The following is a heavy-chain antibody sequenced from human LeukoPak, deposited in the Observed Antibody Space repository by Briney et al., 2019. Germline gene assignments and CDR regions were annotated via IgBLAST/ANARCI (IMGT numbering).Heavy chain of an antibody. J-gene: IGHJ4*02. CDR1: GYTFTGYY. Sequence: ASVTVSCKASGYTFTGYYMHWVRQAPGQGLEWMGCINPHSGGTNSAQKFQGRVTMTRDTSISTAYMELSRLRSDDTAVYYCARAGPVGYCSSTSCYPGVGGYSGYDWEPPDYWGQGTLVTVSS. CDR2: INPHSGGT. V-gene: IGHV1-2*02. CDR3: ARAGPVGYCSSTSCYPGVGGYSGYDWEPPDY. D-gene: IGHD2-2*01.